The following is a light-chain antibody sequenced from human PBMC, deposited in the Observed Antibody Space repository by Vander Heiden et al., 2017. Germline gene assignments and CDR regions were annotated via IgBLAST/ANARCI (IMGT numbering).Light chain of an antibody. CDR2: GNN. Sequence: QSVLPQPPSVSGPPRQRVTISCTWSSSNIGAGYDVHWYQQVTGTPPTRVIFGNNNRPSGVPDRFAGSKSGSSASLAIAGLRAEDEADYYCQSYDNNMRDYGLFGGGTKLTVL. CDR1: SSNIGAGYD. V-gene: IGLV1-40*02. J-gene: IGLJ2*01. CDR3: QSYDNNMRDYGL.